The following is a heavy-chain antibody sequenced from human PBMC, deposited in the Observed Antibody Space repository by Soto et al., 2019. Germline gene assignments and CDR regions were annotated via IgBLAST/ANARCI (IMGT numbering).Heavy chain of an antibody. V-gene: IGHV5-51*01. D-gene: IGHD6-6*01. J-gene: IGHJ5*02. CDR2: IYPDNSDT. CDR1: GYGFAGFW. CDR3: ARYNSPSLAGNWFDP. Sequence: PGESLKISCKGSGYGFAGFWIAWVRQTPAQGLEWMGIIYPDNSDTRYSPSFQGQVTLSADKSINTAYLQWSSLEASDTGIYYCARYNSPSLAGNWFDPWGQGTLVTVSS.